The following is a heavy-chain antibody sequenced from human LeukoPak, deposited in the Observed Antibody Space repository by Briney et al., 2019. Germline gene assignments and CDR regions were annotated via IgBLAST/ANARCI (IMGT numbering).Heavy chain of an antibody. CDR3: ARDPPTNYDFWSGYLY. CDR2: INPSGGST. D-gene: IGHD3-3*01. Sequence: GASVKVSCKASGYTFTSHYMHWVRQAPGQGLEWMGIINPSGGSTSYAQKFQGRVTMTRDTSTSTVYMELSSLRSEDTAVYYCARDPPTNYDFWSGYLYWGQGTLVTVSS. CDR1: GYTFTSHY. J-gene: IGHJ4*02. V-gene: IGHV1-46*01.